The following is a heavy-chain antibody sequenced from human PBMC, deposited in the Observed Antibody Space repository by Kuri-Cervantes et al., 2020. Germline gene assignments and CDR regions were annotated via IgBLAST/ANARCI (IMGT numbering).Heavy chain of an antibody. J-gene: IGHJ4*02. D-gene: IGHD5-24*01. CDR1: GYTFTSYD. CDR3: ARLGRDGYNWAVDY. Sequence: SVKVSCKASGYTFTSYDINWVRQATGQGLEWMGWMNPNSGNTGYAQKFQGRVTMTRNTSIRTAYMELSSLRSEDTAVYYCARLGRDGYNWAVDYWGQGTLVTVSS. CDR2: MNPNSGNT. V-gene: IGHV1-8*01.